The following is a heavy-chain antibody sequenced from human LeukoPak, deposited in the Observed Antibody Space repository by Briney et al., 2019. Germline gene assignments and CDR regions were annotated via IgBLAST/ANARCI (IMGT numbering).Heavy chain of an antibody. CDR3: ARGTAMDAFDI. V-gene: IGHV1-3*01. CDR2: INAGNGNT. J-gene: IGHJ3*02. D-gene: IGHD5-18*01. CDR1: GYTFTSYA. Sequence: ASVKVSCKASGYTFTSYAMHWVRQAPGQRLEWMGRINAGNGNTKYSRKFQGRVTITRDTSASTAYMELSSLRSEDTAVYYCARGTAMDAFDIWGQGTMVTVSS.